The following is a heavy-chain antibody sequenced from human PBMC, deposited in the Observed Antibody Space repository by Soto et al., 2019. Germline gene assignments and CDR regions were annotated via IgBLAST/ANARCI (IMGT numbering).Heavy chain of an antibody. Sequence: GESLKISCMGSGYSFTSYWINWVRQMPGKGLEWMGIIYPGDSDTRYSPSFQGQVTISADKSIDTAYLQWRSLKASDTAVYYCARHHGSPCSYFGLDVWGQGTTVTVSS. CDR2: IYPGDSDT. J-gene: IGHJ6*02. CDR1: GYSFTSYW. D-gene: IGHD6-6*01. CDR3: ARHHGSPCSYFGLDV. V-gene: IGHV5-51*01.